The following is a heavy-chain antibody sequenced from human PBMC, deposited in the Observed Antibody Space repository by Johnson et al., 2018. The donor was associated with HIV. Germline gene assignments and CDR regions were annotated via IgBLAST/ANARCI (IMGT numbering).Heavy chain of an antibody. J-gene: IGHJ3*02. CDR3: ARSPETGDRLWRAFDI. Sequence: QVQLVESGGGVVQPGRSLRLSCAASGITFSSYAMHWVRQAPGKGLEWVAVISYDGSNKDYADSVKGRFTISRDSSKNTLYLQMKSLRVEDTAVYYCARSPETGDRLWRAFDIWGHGTMVTVSS. D-gene: IGHD4-17*01. CDR2: ISYDGSNK. V-gene: IGHV3-30*04. CDR1: GITFSSYA.